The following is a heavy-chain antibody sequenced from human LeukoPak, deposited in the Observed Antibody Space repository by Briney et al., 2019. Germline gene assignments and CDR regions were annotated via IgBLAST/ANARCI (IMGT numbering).Heavy chain of an antibody. V-gene: IGHV3-30*02. CDR3: ARRAEYYDSSGYPWWYFDL. CDR1: GFTFSSYG. J-gene: IGHJ2*01. D-gene: IGHD3-22*01. Sequence: GGSLRLSCAASGFTFSSYGMHWVRQAPGKGLEWVAFIRYDGSNKYYADSVKGRFTISRDNSKNTLYLQMNSLRAEDTAVYYCARRAEYYDSSGYPWWYFDLWGRGTLVTVSS. CDR2: IRYDGSNK.